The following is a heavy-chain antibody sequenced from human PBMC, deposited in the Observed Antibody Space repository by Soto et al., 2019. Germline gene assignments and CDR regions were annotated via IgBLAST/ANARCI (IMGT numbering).Heavy chain of an antibody. Sequence: EVQLLESGGRVVQPGGSLRHSSVVSGFNFKTFAMDWVRQAPGKGLEWVSGISCRGGSMSYADSVKGRFSIARDDSKNTLSLHINSLRVEDTAQYYCAKADGEQWLVPHLDNWGQGTLVTVS. CDR1: GFNFKTFA. V-gene: IGHV3-23*01. D-gene: IGHD6-19*01. CDR2: ISCRGGSM. J-gene: IGHJ4*02. CDR3: AKADGEQWLVPHLDN.